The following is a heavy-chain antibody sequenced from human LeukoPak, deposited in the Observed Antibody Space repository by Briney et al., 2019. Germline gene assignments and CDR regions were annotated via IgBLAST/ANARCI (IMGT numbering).Heavy chain of an antibody. V-gene: IGHV4-59*01. D-gene: IGHD3-22*01. J-gene: IGHJ3*02. CDR2: IYYSGST. Sequence: PSETVSLTCTVSGGSISSYYWSWIRQPPGKGLEWIGYIYYSGSTNYNPSLKSRVTISVDTSKNQFSLKLSSVTAADTAVYYCATIYDSSGYEAFDIWGQRTLVTVSS. CDR1: GGSISSYY. CDR3: ATIYDSSGYEAFDI.